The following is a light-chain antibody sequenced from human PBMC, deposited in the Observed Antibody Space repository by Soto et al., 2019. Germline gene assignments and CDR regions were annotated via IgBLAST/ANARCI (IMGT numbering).Light chain of an antibody. V-gene: IGKV3-11*01. CDR1: QSVTSN. CDR2: GVS. J-gene: IGKJ4*01. Sequence: EIVLAQSSATLSLSPGERATLSCRASQSVTSNALACYQQKPGQAPRLLIYGVSSRATGIPDRFSGSGSGTDFTLTISSLEPEDFAVYYCQQRSKWPLTFGGGTKVDIK. CDR3: QQRSKWPLT.